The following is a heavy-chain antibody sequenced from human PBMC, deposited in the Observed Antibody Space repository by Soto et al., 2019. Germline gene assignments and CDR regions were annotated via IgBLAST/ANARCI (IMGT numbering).Heavy chain of an antibody. Sequence: QVQLQESGPGLVKPSQTLSLTCTVSGGSISSGGYYWSWIRQHPGKGLEWIGYINYSGSTYYNPSLRSRVTISVDPSKNQFSLKLSSVTAADTAVYYCARGSGLDAFDIWGQGTMVTVSS. V-gene: IGHV4-31*03. CDR1: GGSISSGGYY. D-gene: IGHD3-10*01. CDR3: ARGSGLDAFDI. CDR2: INYSGST. J-gene: IGHJ3*02.